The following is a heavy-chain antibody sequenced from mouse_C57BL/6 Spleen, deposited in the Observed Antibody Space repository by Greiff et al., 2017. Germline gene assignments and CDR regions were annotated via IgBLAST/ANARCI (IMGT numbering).Heavy chain of an antibody. J-gene: IGHJ3*01. CDR2: IDPENGDT. CDR3: TTDGTRPPPFAY. Sequence: VQLQQSGAELVRPGASVKLSCTASGFNIKDDYMHWVKQRPEQGLEWIGWIDPENGDTEYASKFQGKATITADTSSNPAYLQLSSLTSEDAAVYYCTTDGTRPPPFAYWGQGTLATVSA. D-gene: IGHD4-1*01. CDR1: GFNIKDDY. V-gene: IGHV14-4*01.